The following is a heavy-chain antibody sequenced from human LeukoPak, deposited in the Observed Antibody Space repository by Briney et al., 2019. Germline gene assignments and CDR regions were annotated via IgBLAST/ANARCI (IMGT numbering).Heavy chain of an antibody. V-gene: IGHV5-51*03. CDR1: GYSFPSYC. CDR2: IYPGDSDT. D-gene: IGHD3-3*01. Sequence: GASVKVSCKGSGYSFPSYCIGWVRQMPGKGLQWMGIIYPGDSDTRYSPSFQGQVTISVDKTISTAYLQWSSLQASDTAMYYCARGNYDFWSAFAHWGQGTLVTVSS. J-gene: IGHJ4*02. CDR3: ARGNYDFWSAFAH.